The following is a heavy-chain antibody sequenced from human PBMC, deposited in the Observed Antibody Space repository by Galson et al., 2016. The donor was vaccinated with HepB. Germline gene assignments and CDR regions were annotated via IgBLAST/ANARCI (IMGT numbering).Heavy chain of an antibody. D-gene: IGHD6-19*01. CDR3: AKDSRFYSRGWGHFDY. CDR1: GFSFSNYA. J-gene: IGHJ4*02. V-gene: IGHV3-30*18. CDR2: MSFDESKT. Sequence: SLRLSCAASGFSFSNYAMHWVRQAPGKGPEWVAFMSFDESKTYYADSVKGRFTISRDNSKNTVHLQMNSLRAEDTAVYYCAKDSRFYSRGWGHFDYWGQGTLVTVSS.